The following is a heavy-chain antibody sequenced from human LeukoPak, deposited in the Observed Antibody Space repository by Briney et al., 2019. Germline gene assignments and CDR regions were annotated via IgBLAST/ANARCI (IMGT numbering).Heavy chain of an antibody. V-gene: IGHV3-30*02. CDR2: IRYDGSNK. J-gene: IGHJ6*03. D-gene: IGHD2-2*01. CDR3: AKVGEVPAAPPHVSYYMDV. Sequence: GGSLRLSCAASGFTFSSYGMHWVRQAPGKGLEWVAFIRYDGSNKYYADSVKGRFTISRDNSKNTLYLQMNSLRAEDTAVYYCAKVGEVPAAPPHVSYYMDVWGKGTTVTVSS. CDR1: GFTFSSYG.